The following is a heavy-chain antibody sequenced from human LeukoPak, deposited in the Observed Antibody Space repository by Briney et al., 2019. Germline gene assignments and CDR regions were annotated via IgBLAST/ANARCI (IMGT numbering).Heavy chain of an antibody. J-gene: IGHJ4*02. D-gene: IGHD3-9*01. Sequence: GASVKVSCKASGYILSSYNMHWVRQAPGQGLEWLGIINPSGGDTNYAQKLQGRVTMTTDTSTSTAYMELRSLRSDDTAVYYCARDDYDILTGYSYRTFDYWGQGTLVTVSS. V-gene: IGHV1-46*01. CDR2: INPSGGDT. CDR1: GYILSSYN. CDR3: ARDDYDILTGYSYRTFDY.